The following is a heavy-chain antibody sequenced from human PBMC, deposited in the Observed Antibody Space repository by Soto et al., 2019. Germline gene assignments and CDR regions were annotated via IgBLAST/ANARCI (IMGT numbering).Heavy chain of an antibody. CDR3: ARFGVVVLTAIRWDDAFDI. V-gene: IGHV1-18*04. D-gene: IGHD2-21*02. Sequence: ASVKVSCKASGYTFTSYGISWVRQAPGQGLEWMGWISAYNGNTNYAQKLQGRVTMTTDTSTSTAYMELRSLRSDDTAVYYCARFGVVVLTAIRWDDAFDIWGQGTMVTVSS. J-gene: IGHJ3*02. CDR2: ISAYNGNT. CDR1: GYTFTSYG.